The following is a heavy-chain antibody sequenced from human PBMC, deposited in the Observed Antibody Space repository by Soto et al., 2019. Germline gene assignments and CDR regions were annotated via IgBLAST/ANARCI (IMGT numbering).Heavy chain of an antibody. D-gene: IGHD3-22*01. V-gene: IGHV4-31*03. CDR1: GGSISSGGYY. Sequence: SETLSLTCTVSGGSISSGGYYWSWIRQHPGKGLEWIGYIYYSGSTYYNPSLKSRVTISVDTSKNQFSLKLSSVTAADTAVYYCARTWSIINYYDSSGPDAFDIWGQGTMVTVSS. CDR2: IYYSGST. J-gene: IGHJ3*02. CDR3: ARTWSIINYYDSSGPDAFDI.